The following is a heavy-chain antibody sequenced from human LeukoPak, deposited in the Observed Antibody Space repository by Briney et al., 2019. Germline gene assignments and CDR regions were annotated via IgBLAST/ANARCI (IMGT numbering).Heavy chain of an antibody. J-gene: IGHJ3*01. V-gene: IGHV1-69*01. CDR3: ARAEYSYGDQWIEGDAFAV. CDR1: GGSFSSYI. CDR2: VIPTFGKA. D-gene: IGHD5-18*01. Sequence: GASVKVSCKASGGSFSSYIFNWVRQAPGQGLEWMGGVIPTFGKANYAQKFQGRVTITADESTSTANIELRGLRSEDTAVYYCARAEYSYGDQWIEGDAFAVWGQGTMVTVSS.